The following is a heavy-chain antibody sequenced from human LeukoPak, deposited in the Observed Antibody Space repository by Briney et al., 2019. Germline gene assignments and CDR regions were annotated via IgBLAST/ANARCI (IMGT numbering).Heavy chain of an antibody. J-gene: IGHJ3*02. CDR2: ISTYNGNT. CDR3: ARGGKLMITMVRGALASRDAFDI. CDR1: GYTFTSYG. Sequence: ASVKVSCKASGYTFTSYGISWVRQAPGQGLEWMGWISTYNGNTNYAQKLQGRVTMTTDTSTSTAYMELSSLRSDDTAVYYCARGGKLMITMVRGALASRDAFDIWGQGTMVTVSS. V-gene: IGHV1-18*01. D-gene: IGHD3-10*01.